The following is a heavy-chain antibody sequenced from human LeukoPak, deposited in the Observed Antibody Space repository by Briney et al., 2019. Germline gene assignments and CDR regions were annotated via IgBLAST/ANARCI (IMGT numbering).Heavy chain of an antibody. CDR3: ARGGWYQAY. J-gene: IGHJ4*02. Sequence: SETLSLTCTVSGYSISSGYYWGWIRQPPGKGLEWIGSIYHSGSTYYNPSLKSRVTISVDTSKNQFSLKLNSVTAADTAVYYCARGGWYQAYWGQGTLVTVSS. V-gene: IGHV4-38-2*02. D-gene: IGHD2-15*01. CDR1: GYSISSGYY. CDR2: IYHSGST.